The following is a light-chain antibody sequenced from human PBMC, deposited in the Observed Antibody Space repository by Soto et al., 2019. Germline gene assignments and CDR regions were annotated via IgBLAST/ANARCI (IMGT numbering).Light chain of an antibody. J-gene: IGKJ5*01. CDR3: QQSYSTPIT. CDR2: AAS. CDR1: QSISSY. V-gene: IGKV1-39*01. Sequence: DIQMTQSPPSLSASVGDRVAITCRASQSISSYLNWYQKKPGKAPKVLIYAASNLQSGVPSRFSGSGSGTDFTLTISSLQTEDFATYYCQQSYSTPITFGQGTRLEIK.